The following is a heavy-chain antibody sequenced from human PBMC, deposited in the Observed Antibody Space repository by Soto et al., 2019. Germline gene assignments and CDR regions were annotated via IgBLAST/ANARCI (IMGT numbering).Heavy chain of an antibody. Sequence: QVQLQESGPGLVKPSQTLSLTCTVSGGSISSGGYFWSWIRQHPGKGLEWIGDINYSGSTYSNPSHKSRVTISVDTSKNQFSLKLSSVTAADTAVYYCARDILQWFGELPPRAHDAFDIWGQGTMVTVSS. V-gene: IGHV4-31*03. J-gene: IGHJ3*02. D-gene: IGHD3-10*01. CDR1: GGSISSGGYF. CDR2: INYSGST. CDR3: ARDILQWFGELPPRAHDAFDI.